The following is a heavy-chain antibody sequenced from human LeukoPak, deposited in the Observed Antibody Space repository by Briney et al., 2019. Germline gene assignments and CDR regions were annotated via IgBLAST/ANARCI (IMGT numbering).Heavy chain of an antibody. J-gene: IGHJ4*02. Sequence: PGGSLRLSCVASGFTFSRYWMHWVRQAPGKGLVWVSRINSDGRSTNHADSVKGRFSISRDNAENTLYLQMNSLRVEDTAVYYCVRGADTGYSSDSWGQGTLVTVSS. V-gene: IGHV3-74*01. D-gene: IGHD3-9*01. CDR1: GFTFSRYW. CDR2: INSDGRST. CDR3: VRGADTGYSSDS.